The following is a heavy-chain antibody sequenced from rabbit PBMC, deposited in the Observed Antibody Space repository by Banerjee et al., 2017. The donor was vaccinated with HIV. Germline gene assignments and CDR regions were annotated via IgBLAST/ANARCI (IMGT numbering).Heavy chain of an antibody. Sequence: QEQLVESGGGLVKPEGSLKLSCTASGFSFSNKAVMCWVRQAPGKGLEWIACINAVTGKAVYASWAKGRFSFTKASTTTVTLQMTSLTAADTATYFGARDIVVADTNLWGPGTLVTVS. V-gene: IGHV1S45*01. CDR3: ARDIVVADTNL. J-gene: IGHJ4*01. CDR1: GFSFSNKAV. CDR2: INAVTGKA. D-gene: IGHD4-1*01.